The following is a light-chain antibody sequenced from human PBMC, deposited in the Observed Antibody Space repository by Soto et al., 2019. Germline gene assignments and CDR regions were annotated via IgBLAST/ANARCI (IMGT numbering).Light chain of an antibody. Sequence: EIVMTQSPATLSVSPGERATLSCRASQSVSTYLAWYQQKSGQAPRLLIYDASNRATGIPARFSGSGSGTDVTLTISSLEKEDCAVYYCQQRSSWPLTFGGGTKVDIK. CDR1: QSVSTY. CDR3: QQRSSWPLT. J-gene: IGKJ4*01. V-gene: IGKV3-11*01. CDR2: DAS.